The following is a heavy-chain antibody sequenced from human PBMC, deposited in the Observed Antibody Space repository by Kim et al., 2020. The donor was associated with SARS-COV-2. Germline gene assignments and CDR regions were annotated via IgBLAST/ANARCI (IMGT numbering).Heavy chain of an antibody. V-gene: IGHV3-7*03. J-gene: IGHJ4*02. CDR2: IKQDGSEK. CDR3: ARDMEDTAMGGDFDY. D-gene: IGHD5-18*01. Sequence: GGSLRLSCAASGFTFSSYWMSWVRQAPGKGLEWVANIKQDGSEKYYVDSVKGRFTISRDNAKNSLYLQMNSLRAEDTAVYYCARDMEDTAMGGDFDYWGPVTLVTVSP. CDR1: GFTFSSYW.